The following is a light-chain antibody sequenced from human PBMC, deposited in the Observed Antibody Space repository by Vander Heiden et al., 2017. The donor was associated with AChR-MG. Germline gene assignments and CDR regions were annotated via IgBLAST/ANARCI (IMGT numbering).Light chain of an antibody. CDR2: EVT. J-gene: IGLJ3*02. CDR1: RSDIGLYDY. V-gene: IGLV2-8*01. Sequence: QSALTQPPSASGSPGQSVTLSCTGTRSDIGLYDYVSWYQQHPGKAPQLIIYEVTERPSGVPDRFSGSKSGNTASLTVSGLQAEDEADYYCSSYTHTAWVFGGGTKLSVL. CDR3: SSYTHTAWV.